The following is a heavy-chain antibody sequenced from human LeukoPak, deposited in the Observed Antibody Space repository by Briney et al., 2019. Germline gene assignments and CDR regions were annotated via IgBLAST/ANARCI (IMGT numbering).Heavy chain of an antibody. Sequence: PGGSLRLSCAASGFTFSSYAMHWVRQAPGKGLEYVSAISSNGGSTYYANSVKGRFTISRDNSKNTLYLQMGSLRAEDMAVYYCAREGVVGAIVNFDYWGQGTLVTVSS. J-gene: IGHJ4*02. CDR1: GFTFSSYA. CDR2: ISSNGGST. V-gene: IGHV3-64*01. CDR3: AREGVVGAIVNFDY. D-gene: IGHD1-26*01.